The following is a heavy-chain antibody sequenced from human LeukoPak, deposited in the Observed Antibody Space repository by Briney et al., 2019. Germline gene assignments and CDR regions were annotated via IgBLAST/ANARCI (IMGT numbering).Heavy chain of an antibody. D-gene: IGHD6-13*01. J-gene: IGHJ6*02. CDR1: GYSFTSYW. Sequence: GESLKISCKGSGYSFTSYWNGWVRQMPGKGLEWMGIIYPGDSDTRYSPSFQGQVTISADKSISTAYLQWSSLKASDTAMYYCASLTAAGSWDYGMDVWGQGTTVTVSS. CDR2: IYPGDSDT. CDR3: ASLTAAGSWDYGMDV. V-gene: IGHV5-51*01.